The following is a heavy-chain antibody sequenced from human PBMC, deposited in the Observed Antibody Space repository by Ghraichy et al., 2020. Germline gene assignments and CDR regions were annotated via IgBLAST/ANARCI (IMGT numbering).Heavy chain of an antibody. CDR1: GGSFSGYY. J-gene: IGHJ4*02. Sequence: SETLSLTCAVYGGSFSGYYWSWIRQPPGKGLEWIGEINHSGSTNYNPSLKSRVTISVDTSKNQFFLKLSSVTAADTAVYYCARSRYYDFWSGYGYFDYWGQGTLVTVSS. D-gene: IGHD3-3*01. V-gene: IGHV4-34*01. CDR2: INHSGST. CDR3: ARSRYYDFWSGYGYFDY.